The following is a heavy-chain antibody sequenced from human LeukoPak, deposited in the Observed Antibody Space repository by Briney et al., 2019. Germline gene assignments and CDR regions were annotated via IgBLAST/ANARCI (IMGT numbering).Heavy chain of an antibody. V-gene: IGHV3-23*01. Sequence: GGSLRLSCAASGFTFSSYGMSWVRQAPGKGLEWVSSISGSGGSTYYADSVKGRFTISRDNSKNTLYLQMDSLRAEDTAVYYCAKGRDFWSDYDYWGQGTLVTVSS. CDR2: ISGSGGST. CDR3: AKGRDFWSDYDY. J-gene: IGHJ4*02. D-gene: IGHD3-3*01. CDR1: GFTFSSYG.